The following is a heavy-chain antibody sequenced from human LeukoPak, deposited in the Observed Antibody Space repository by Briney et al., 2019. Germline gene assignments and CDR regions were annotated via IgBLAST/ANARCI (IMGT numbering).Heavy chain of an antibody. CDR1: GFTFSSYG. CDR3: AKARITMIVSVSPPDY. D-gene: IGHD3-22*01. V-gene: IGHV3-30*02. CDR2: IRYGGSNK. J-gene: IGHJ4*02. Sequence: GGSLRLSCAASGFTFSSYGMHWVRQAPGKGLEWVAFIRYGGSNKYYADSVKGRFTISRDNSKNTLYLQMNSLRAEDTAVYYCAKARITMIVSVSPPDYWGQGTLVTVSS.